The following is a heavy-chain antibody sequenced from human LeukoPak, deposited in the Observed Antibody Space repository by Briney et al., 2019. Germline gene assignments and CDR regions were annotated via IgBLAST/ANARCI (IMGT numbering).Heavy chain of an antibody. CDR1: GFPFSNYW. CDR2: MKEDGGEI. V-gene: IGHV3-7*01. D-gene: IGHD4-23*01. Sequence: GGSLRLSCAASGFPFSNYWMSWVRQAPGKGLEWVANMKEDGGEINYVQSVKGRFNISRDNAKNSLYLHMNSLRVEDTAVYYCARDRGYSTFDNWGEGTLVTVSS. CDR3: ARDRGYSTFDN. J-gene: IGHJ5*02.